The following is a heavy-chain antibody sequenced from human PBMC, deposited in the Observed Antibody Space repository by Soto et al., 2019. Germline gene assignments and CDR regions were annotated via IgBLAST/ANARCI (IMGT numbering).Heavy chain of an antibody. D-gene: IGHD2-15*01. J-gene: IGHJ2*01. V-gene: IGHV1-3*01. CDR1: GYTFTSYA. Sequence: QVQLVQSGAEVKKPGASVKVSCKASGYTFTSYAMHWVRQAPGQRLEWMGWINAGNGNTKYSQKFQGRVTITRDTTASTGYIELSSLRSEDTGVYCCARDCGCSGGSCYLRDWYVDLWGRGTLVTVSS. CDR3: ARDCGCSGGSCYLRDWYVDL. CDR2: INAGNGNT.